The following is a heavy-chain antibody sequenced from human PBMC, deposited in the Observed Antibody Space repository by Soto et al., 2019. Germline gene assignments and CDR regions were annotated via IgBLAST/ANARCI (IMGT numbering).Heavy chain of an antibody. CDR1: GYTFTGYY. CDR3: ARSSGGNFGIIIEGSNWFDP. D-gene: IGHD3-3*01. Sequence: ALVKVSCKASGYTFTGYYIHWVRQAPGQGLECMGWINPNTGGTKYAQKFQGRVAMTRDTSISTAYMELSWLTSDDTAIYYCARSSGGNFGIIIEGSNWFDPWGQGTLVTVS. V-gene: IGHV1-2*02. CDR2: INPNTGGT. J-gene: IGHJ5*02.